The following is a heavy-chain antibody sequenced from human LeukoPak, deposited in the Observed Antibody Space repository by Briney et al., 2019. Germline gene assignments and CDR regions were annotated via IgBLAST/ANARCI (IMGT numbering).Heavy chain of an antibody. J-gene: IGHJ1*01. D-gene: IGHD1-26*01. CDR3: TTASIVGATQH. CDR2: IKSKTDGGTT. CDR1: GFTFSNTW. V-gene: IGHV3-15*01. Sequence: GGSLRLSCAASGFTFSNTWMSWVRQAPGKGLEWVGRIKSKTDGGTTDYAAPVKGRFTISRDDSKNTLYLQMNSLKTEDTAVYYCTTASIVGATQHWGQGTLVTVSS.